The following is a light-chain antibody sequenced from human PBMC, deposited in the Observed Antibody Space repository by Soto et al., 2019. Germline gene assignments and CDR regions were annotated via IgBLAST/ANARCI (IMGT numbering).Light chain of an antibody. V-gene: IGKV3-15*01. J-gene: IGKJ4*01. CDR3: QQSYSTPLT. CDR1: QSVSSK. CDR2: DTS. Sequence: EIVITQSPATLSVSPGERATLSCRASQSVSSKLAWYQQKPGQAPRLVIYDTSTRATGIPARFSGSGSGTDFTLTISSLQPEDFATYYCQQSYSTPLTFGGGTKVDIK.